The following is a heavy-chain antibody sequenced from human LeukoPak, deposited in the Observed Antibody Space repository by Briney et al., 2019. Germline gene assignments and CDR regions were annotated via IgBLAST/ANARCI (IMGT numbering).Heavy chain of an antibody. CDR3: ARETGAQQLVLYYFDY. D-gene: IGHD6-13*01. V-gene: IGHV3-30*03. CDR2: ISYDGSNK. J-gene: IGHJ4*02. Sequence: GGSLRLSCAASGFTFSNYGMHWVRQAPGKGLEWVAVISYDGSNKYYADSVKGRFTISRDNSKNTLYLQMNSLRAEDTAVYYCARETGAQQLVLYYFDYWGQGTLVTVSS. CDR1: GFTFSNYG.